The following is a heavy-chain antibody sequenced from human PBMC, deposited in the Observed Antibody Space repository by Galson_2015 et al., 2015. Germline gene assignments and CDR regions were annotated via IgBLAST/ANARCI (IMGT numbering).Heavy chain of an antibody. V-gene: IGHV3-21*01. CDR3: ARDCSSSPCSGGFDG. Sequence: SLRLSCAASGFTFSTYNMNWVRQAPGKGLEWVSSISSGSSYIYYADSVKGRFTISRDNAKNSLYLQMNSLRAEDTAVYYCARDCSSSPCSGGFDGWGQGTQVPVSS. J-gene: IGHJ5*02. D-gene: IGHD2-2*01. CDR1: GFTFSTYN. CDR2: ISSGSSYI.